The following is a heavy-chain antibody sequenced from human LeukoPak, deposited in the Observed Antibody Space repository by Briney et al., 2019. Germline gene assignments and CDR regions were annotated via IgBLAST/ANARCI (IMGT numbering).Heavy chain of an antibody. CDR2: IYYSGST. CDR1: GGSISSGDYY. J-gene: IGHJ6*02. CDR3: ARVSIFGVVIPYYYYYYGMDV. V-gene: IGHV4-30-4*01. D-gene: IGHD3-3*01. Sequence: SETLSLTCTVSGGSISSGDYYWSWIRQPPGKGLEWIGYIYYSGSTYYNPSLKSRVTISVDTSKNQFSLKLSSVTAADTAVYYCARVSIFGVVIPYYYYYYGMDVWGQGTTVTVSS.